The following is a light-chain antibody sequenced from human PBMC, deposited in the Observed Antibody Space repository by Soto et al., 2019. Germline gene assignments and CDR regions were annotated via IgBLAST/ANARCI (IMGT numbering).Light chain of an antibody. J-gene: IGKJ1*01. Sequence: DIQMTQSPSSLSASVGDRVTIACRASQSIGTFFNWYQQKPGKAPKLLIYGASTLQPGVPSRFSGSGSGTDFTLTISSLQPDDFATYYCQQYDNYVTFGQGTKVEIK. CDR1: QSIGTF. V-gene: IGKV1-39*01. CDR2: GAS. CDR3: QQYDNYVT.